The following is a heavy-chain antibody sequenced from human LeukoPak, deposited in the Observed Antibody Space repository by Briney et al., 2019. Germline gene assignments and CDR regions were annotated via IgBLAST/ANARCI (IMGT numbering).Heavy chain of an antibody. CDR3: ARGGYYGSGNDFRFDP. CDR1: GGSISSYY. Sequence: SEALSLTCTVSGGSISSYYWSWIRQPPGKGLEWIGYIYDSGSTNYNPSLKSRVTISVDTSKNQFSLKLNSVTAADTAVYYCARGGYYGSGNDFRFDPWGQGTLVTVSS. J-gene: IGHJ5*02. V-gene: IGHV4-59*01. CDR2: IYDSGST. D-gene: IGHD3-10*01.